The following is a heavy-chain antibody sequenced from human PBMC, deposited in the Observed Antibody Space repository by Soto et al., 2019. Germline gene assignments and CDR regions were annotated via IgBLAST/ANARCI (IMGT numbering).Heavy chain of an antibody. D-gene: IGHD3-9*01. CDR1: GFTFSYYY. CDR2: ISSSGSTI. Sequence: PGGSLRLSCAASGFTFSYYYMSWIRQAPGKGLEWVSYISSSGSTIYYADSVKGRFTISRDNAKNSLYLQMNSLRAEDTAVYYCARDSTIRYFDWLHIHWGQGTLVTVSS. V-gene: IGHV3-11*01. J-gene: IGHJ4*02. CDR3: ARDSTIRYFDWLHIH.